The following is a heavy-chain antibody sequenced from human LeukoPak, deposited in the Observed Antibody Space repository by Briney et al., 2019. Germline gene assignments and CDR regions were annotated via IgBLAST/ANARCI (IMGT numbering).Heavy chain of an antibody. J-gene: IGHJ3*01. CDR3: AKDLSVVGAHDSFDV. V-gene: IGHV3-30*18. CDR1: GFSFSSYG. Sequence: HPGRSLRLSCAASGFSFSSYGMHWDRQAPGKGLEWLTVISYDGNTIYYADSVKGRFTISRDNSKNTLYLQMNSLRIEDTAVYYCAKDLSVVGAHDSFDVWGQGTMVTVSS. CDR2: ISYDGNTI. D-gene: IGHD1-26*01.